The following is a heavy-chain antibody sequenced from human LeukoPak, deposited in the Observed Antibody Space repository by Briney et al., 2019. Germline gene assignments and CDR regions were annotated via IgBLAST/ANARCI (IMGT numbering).Heavy chain of an antibody. D-gene: IGHD4-23*01. J-gene: IGHJ3*02. CDR2: IYYSGST. CDR1: GGSISSYY. Sequence: SETLSLTCTVSGGSISSYYWSWIRQPPGKGLEWIGDIYYSGSTNYNPSLKSRVTISVDTPKNQFSLKLSSVTAADTAVYYCAAETTVVTPAAFDIWGQGTMVTVSS. CDR3: AAETTVVTPAAFDI. V-gene: IGHV4-59*01.